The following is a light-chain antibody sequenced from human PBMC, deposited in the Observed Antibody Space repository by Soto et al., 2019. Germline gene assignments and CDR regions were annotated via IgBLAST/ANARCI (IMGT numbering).Light chain of an antibody. J-gene: IGLJ1*01. Sequence: QSALTQPASVSGSPGQSITISCTGSSRDVGSYNLVSWYQQHPGKAPKLMIYEGSKRPSGVSNRFSGSKSGNTASLTISGLQAEDEADYYCCSYAGGGSYVFGPGTKLTVL. V-gene: IGLV2-23*01. CDR1: SRDVGSYNL. CDR3: CSYAGGGSYV. CDR2: EGS.